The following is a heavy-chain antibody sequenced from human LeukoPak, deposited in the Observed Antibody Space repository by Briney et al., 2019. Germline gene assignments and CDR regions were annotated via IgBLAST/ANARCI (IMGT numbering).Heavy chain of an antibody. Sequence: PSETLSLTCAVYGGSFSGYYWSWIRQPPGKGLEWIGEINHSGSTNYNPSLKSRVTISVDTSKNQFSLKLSSVTAADTAVYYCARAAIFGEFDPWGQGTLVTVSS. CDR3: ARAAIFGEFDP. J-gene: IGHJ5*02. V-gene: IGHV4-34*01. D-gene: IGHD3-3*01. CDR2: INHSGST. CDR1: GGSFSGYY.